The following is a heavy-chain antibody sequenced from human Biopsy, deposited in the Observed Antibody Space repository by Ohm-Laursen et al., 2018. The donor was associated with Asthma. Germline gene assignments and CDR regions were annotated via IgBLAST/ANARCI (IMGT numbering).Heavy chain of an antibody. CDR1: GFTFSTYG. V-gene: IGHV3-30*03. D-gene: IGHD2-21*01. CDR3: ARAGESDLVGGLDV. CDR2: IAWDGINS. Sequence: SLRLSCTAFGFTFSTYGMHWVRQAPGKGLEWVAFIAWDGINSYYADSVKGRFTISRDNSRNTLYLQKNSLRADDTAVYYCARAGESDLVGGLDVWGQGTTVIVS. J-gene: IGHJ6*02.